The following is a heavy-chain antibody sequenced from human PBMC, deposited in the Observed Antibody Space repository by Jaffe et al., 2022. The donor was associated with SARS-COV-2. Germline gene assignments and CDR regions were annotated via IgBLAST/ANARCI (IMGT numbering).Heavy chain of an antibody. CDR3: TRDPITFGGVWQHYPFDY. Sequence: EVQLVESGGGLVQPGRSLRLSCTASGFTFGDYAMSWFRQAPGKGLEWVGFIRSKAYGGTTEYAASVKGRFTISRDDSKSIAYLQMNSLKTEDTAVYYCTRDPITFGGVWQHYPFDYWGQGTLVTVSS. V-gene: IGHV3-49*03. D-gene: IGHD3-16*01. J-gene: IGHJ4*02. CDR2: IRSKAYGGTT. CDR1: GFTFGDYA.